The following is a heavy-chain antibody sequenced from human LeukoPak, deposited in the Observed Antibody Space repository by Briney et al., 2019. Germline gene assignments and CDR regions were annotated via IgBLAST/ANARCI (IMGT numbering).Heavy chain of an antibody. CDR1: GGSISSYY. D-gene: IGHD3-10*01. V-gene: IGHV4-59*12. J-gene: IGHJ5*02. Sequence: PSETLSLTCTVSGGSISSYYWSWIRQPPGKGLEWIGYIYYSGSTNYNPSLKSRVTISVDTSKNQFSLKLSSVTAADTAVYYCASRLLWFGELLSWGQGTLVTVSS. CDR2: IYYSGST. CDR3: ASRLLWFGELLS.